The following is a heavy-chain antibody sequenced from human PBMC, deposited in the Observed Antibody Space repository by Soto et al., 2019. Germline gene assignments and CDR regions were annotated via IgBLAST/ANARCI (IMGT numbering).Heavy chain of an antibody. CDR1: GFTFSSYA. V-gene: IGHV3-23*01. J-gene: IGHJ4*02. CDR2: ISAIGAGT. D-gene: IGHD6-13*01. CDR3: AKTLLYSRDYLDY. Sequence: EVQLLESGGGLVQPGGSLRLSCAASGFTFSSYAMTWVRQAPGKGLEWVSAISAIGAGTYYADSVKGRFTISRDNSKNTLYLQMNTLRAEDTAVYYCAKTLLYSRDYLDYWGQGTLVTVSS.